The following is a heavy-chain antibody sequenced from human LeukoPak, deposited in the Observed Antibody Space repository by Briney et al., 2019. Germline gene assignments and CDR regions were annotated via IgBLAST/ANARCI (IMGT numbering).Heavy chain of an antibody. CDR2: IYYSEST. CDR1: GGSISSYY. J-gene: IGHJ4*02. Sequence: PSETLSLTCTVSGGSISSYYWSWLRQPPGKGLEWSGYIYYSESTNYNPSLKSRVIISLETSNTQSSLTLSSVTAADTAVYYCAGSGYSSDRLAYWGQGPLVTVSS. V-gene: IGHV4-59*01. D-gene: IGHD6-19*01. CDR3: AGSGYSSDRLAY.